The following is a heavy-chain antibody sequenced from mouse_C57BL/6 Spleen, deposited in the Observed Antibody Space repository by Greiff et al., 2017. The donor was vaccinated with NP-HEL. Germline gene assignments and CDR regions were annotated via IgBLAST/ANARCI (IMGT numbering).Heavy chain of an antibody. V-gene: IGHV1-59*01. CDR3: ARGGLYYGSSHWYFDV. CDR1: GYTFTSYW. Sequence: VQLQQSGAELVRPGTSVKLSCKASGYTFTSYWMHWVKQRPGQGLEWIGVIDPSDSYTNYNQKFKGKATLTVDTSSSTAYMQLSSLTSEDSAVYYGARGGLYYGSSHWYFDVWGTGTTVTVSS. J-gene: IGHJ1*03. CDR2: IDPSDSYT. D-gene: IGHD1-1*01.